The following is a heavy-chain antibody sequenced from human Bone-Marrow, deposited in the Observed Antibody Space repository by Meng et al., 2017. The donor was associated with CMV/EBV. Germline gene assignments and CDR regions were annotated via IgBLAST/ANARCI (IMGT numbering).Heavy chain of an antibody. CDR3: SLLAGGHIVVVIGY. Sequence: ASVKVSCKASGYTFTGYYMHWVRQAPGQGLEWMGWINPNSGGTNYAQKFQGRVSMTRDTSISTAYMELSRLRSDDTAVYYCSLLAGGHIVVVIGYWGQGTLVTVSS. D-gene: IGHD2-21*01. CDR2: INPNSGGT. J-gene: IGHJ4*02. V-gene: IGHV1-2*02. CDR1: GYTFTGYY.